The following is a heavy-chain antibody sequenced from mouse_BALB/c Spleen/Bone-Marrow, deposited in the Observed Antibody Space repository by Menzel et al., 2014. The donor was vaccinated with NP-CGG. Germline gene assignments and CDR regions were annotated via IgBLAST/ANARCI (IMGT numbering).Heavy chain of an antibody. J-gene: IGHJ4*01. CDR2: ISSGGSYT. D-gene: IGHD1-1*01. CDR1: GFTFSSYA. Sequence: EVKLVESGGGLVKPGGSLKLSCAASGFTFSSYAMSWVRQPPEKRLEWVAEISSGGSYTYYPDTVTGRFTISRDNAKNTLYLEMSSLRSEDTAMYYCARDYSGSSYAMDYWGQGTSVTVSS. V-gene: IGHV5-9-4*01. CDR3: ARDYSGSSYAMDY.